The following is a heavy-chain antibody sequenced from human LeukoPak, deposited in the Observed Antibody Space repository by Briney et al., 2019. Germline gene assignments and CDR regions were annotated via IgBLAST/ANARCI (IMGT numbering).Heavy chain of an antibody. CDR3: ARGALGYGADLFDI. Sequence: GASVKVSCKTSGYTFTDYYFHWVRQAPGQGLEWMGWINPNTGGRGYAQKFQGRVTMTRDTSISAAYMELSSLRSDDTAVYYCARGALGYGADLFDIWGQGTMATVSS. J-gene: IGHJ3*02. CDR1: GYTFTDYY. CDR2: INPNTGGR. D-gene: IGHD4-17*01. V-gene: IGHV1-2*02.